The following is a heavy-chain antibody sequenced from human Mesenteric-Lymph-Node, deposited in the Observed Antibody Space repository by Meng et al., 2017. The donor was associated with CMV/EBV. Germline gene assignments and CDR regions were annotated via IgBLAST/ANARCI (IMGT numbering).Heavy chain of an antibody. D-gene: IGHD3-3*01. V-gene: IGHV3-23*01. Sequence: GGSLRLSCATSGFSFRDHGMHWVRQAAGKGLEWVSAISGSGGSTYYADSVKGRFTISRDNSKNTLYLQMNSLRAEDTAVYYCAKEESAYYDFSRFDPWGQGTLVTVSS. CDR3: AKEESAYYDFSRFDP. J-gene: IGHJ5*02. CDR1: GFSFRDHG. CDR2: ISGSGGST.